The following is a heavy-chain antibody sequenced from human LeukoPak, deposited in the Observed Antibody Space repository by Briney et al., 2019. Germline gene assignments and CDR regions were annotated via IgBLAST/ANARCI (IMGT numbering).Heavy chain of an antibody. V-gene: IGHV4-30-4*01. J-gene: IGHJ3*02. CDR1: GGSISSGDYY. CDR3: ARGHNYDFWSGYQDAFDI. CDR2: IYYSGST. D-gene: IGHD3-3*01. Sequence: PSQTLSLTCTVSGGSISSGDYYWSWIRQPPGKGLEWIGYIYYSGSTYYNPSLKSRVTISVDTSKNQFSLKLSSATAADTAVYYCARGHNYDFWSGYQDAFDIWGQGTMVTVSS.